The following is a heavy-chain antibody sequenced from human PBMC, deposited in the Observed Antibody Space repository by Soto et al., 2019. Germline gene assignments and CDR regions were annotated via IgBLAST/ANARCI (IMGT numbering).Heavy chain of an antibody. J-gene: IGHJ4*02. D-gene: IGHD2-15*01. CDR2: INHSGST. Sequence: NPSETLSLTCAVYGGSFSGYYWSWIRQPPGKGLEWIGEINHSGSTNYNPSLKSRVTISVDTSKNQFSLKLSSVTAADTAVYYCARLLNCSGGSCYLDYWGQGTLVTVSS. V-gene: IGHV4-34*01. CDR1: GGSFSGYY. CDR3: ARLLNCSGGSCYLDY.